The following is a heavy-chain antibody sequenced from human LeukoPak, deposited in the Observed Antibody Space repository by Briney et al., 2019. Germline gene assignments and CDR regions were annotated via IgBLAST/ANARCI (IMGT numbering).Heavy chain of an antibody. CDR3: TTDHGGDYALVY. CDR1: GFTFSSYE. CDR2: IKSKTDGGTT. V-gene: IGHV3-15*01. Sequence: PGGSLRLSCAASGFTFSSYEMNWVRQAPGKGLEWVGRIKSKTDGGTTDYAAPVKGRFTISRDDSKNTLYLQMNSLKTEDTAVYYCTTDHGGDYALVYWGQGTLVTVSS. D-gene: IGHD4-17*01. J-gene: IGHJ4*02.